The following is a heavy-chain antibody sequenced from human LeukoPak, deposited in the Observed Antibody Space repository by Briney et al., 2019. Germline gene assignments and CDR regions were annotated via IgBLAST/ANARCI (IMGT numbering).Heavy chain of an antibody. D-gene: IGHD3-10*01. CDR3: ARAVYYSNYLGY. V-gene: IGHV3-13*04. CDR1: GFTFSSYD. J-gene: IGHJ4*01. CDR2: IGTAGDT. Sequence: PGGSLRLSCAASGFTFSSYDMHWVRQATGKGLEWVSAIGTAGDTYYPGSVKGRFPISRENAKNSLYLQMNSLRAGDTAVYYCARAVYYSNYLGYWGQGTLVTVSS.